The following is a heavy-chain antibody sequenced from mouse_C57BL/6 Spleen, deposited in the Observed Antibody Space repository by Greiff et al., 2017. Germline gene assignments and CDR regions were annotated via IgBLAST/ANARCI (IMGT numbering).Heavy chain of an antibody. CDR1: GFTFSDYG. Sequence: EVQLVESGGGLVQPGGSLKLSCAASGFTFSDYGMAWVRQAPRKGPEWVAFISHLAYRNYYADTVKGRFTISRENAKNTLYLEMSSLRSEDTAMYYCASHGGAQAHYYAMGYWGQGTTVTVAS. D-gene: IGHD3-2*02. J-gene: IGHJ4*01. CDR2: ISHLAYRN. V-gene: IGHV5-15*01. CDR3: ASHGGAQAHYYAMGY.